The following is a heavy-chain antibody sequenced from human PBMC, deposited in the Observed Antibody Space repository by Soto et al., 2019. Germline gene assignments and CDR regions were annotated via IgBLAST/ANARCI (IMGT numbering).Heavy chain of an antibody. CDR3: AKKARHVDTAMPGGFDP. CDR2: IDYTGGYS. Sequence: PGGSLRLSCAASGFTFSSYAMNWVRQAPGKGLEWVSTIDYTGGYSYYADSVKGRFTISRDNAKKTLYLQMNSLRAEDTAIYYCAKKARHVDTAMPGGFDPWGQGTLVTVSS. V-gene: IGHV3-23*01. CDR1: GFTFSSYA. D-gene: IGHD5-18*01. J-gene: IGHJ5*02.